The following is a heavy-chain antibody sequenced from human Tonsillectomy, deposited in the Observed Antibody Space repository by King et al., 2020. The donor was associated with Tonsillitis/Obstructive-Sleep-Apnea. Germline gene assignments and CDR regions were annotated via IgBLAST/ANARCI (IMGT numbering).Heavy chain of an antibody. V-gene: IGHV4-39*01. CDR2: IYYNGDT. D-gene: IGHD3-9*01. CDR3: ARHAPDMDNFYYYMDV. CDR1: GGSISSSRYY. J-gene: IGHJ6*03. Sequence: LQLQESGPGLVKPSETLSLSCTVSGGSISSSRYYWGWIRQPPGKGLEWIGTIYYNGDTYYNPSLKSRVTVSIDTSENQFSLKLTSVTAAEPAVYYCARHAPDMDNFYYYMDVWGKGTTVTVSS.